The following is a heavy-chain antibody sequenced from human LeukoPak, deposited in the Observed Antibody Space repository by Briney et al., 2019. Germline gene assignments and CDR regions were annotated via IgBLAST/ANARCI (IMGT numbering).Heavy chain of an antibody. D-gene: IGHD3-9*01. CDR2: IYTSGST. CDR3: ARVRTDEFDV. Sequence: SETLSLTCTVSGGSISSFYWSWIRQPAGKGLEWIGRIYTSGSTDYNPSLKSRVIVSVDMSKNQFSLNLTSVTAADTAVYYCARVRTDEFDVWGKGTTVTVSS. CDR1: GGSISSFY. V-gene: IGHV4-4*07. J-gene: IGHJ6*04.